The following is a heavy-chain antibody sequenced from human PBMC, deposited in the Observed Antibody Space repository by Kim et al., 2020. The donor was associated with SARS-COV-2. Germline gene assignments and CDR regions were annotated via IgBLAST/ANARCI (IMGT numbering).Heavy chain of an antibody. V-gene: IGHV3-30*18. CDR1: GFTFSSYG. D-gene: IGHD3-16*01. Sequence: GGSLRLSCAASGFTFSSYGMHWVRQAPGKGLEWVAVISYDGSNKYYADSVKGRFTISRDNSKNTLYLQMNSLRAEDTAVYYCAKDDPPLLGAMGYYYYGMDVWGQGTTVTVSS. J-gene: IGHJ6*02. CDR2: ISYDGSNK. CDR3: AKDDPPLLGAMGYYYYGMDV.